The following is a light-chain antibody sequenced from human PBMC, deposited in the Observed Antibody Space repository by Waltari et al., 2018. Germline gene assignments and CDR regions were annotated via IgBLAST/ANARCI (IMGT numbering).Light chain of an antibody. V-gene: IGKV1-39*01. CDR2: TAS. CDR1: QSITSH. J-gene: IGKJ2*01. Sequence: DIQMTQAPSSLSASVGDRVTMTCRASQSITSHLNWFQQQPGKAPQLLIRTASSLQSGVPSRFSCSGSGTHFTLPITSLQPEDFATYVCQQSYITPYTFGQGTKLEIK. CDR3: QQSYITPYT.